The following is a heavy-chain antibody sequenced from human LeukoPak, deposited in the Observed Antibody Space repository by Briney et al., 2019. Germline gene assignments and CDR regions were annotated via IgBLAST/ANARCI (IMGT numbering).Heavy chain of an antibody. CDR3: ARDGGDYYDSSGYFDY. CDR2: IKQDGSEK. CDR1: GFTFSSYW. V-gene: IGHV3-7*01. Sequence: GGSLRLSCAASGFTFSSYWMSWVRQAPGKGLEWVANIKQDGSEKYYVDSVKGRFTISRDNAKNSLYLQMNSLRAEDTAVYYCARDGGDYYDSSGYFDYWGQGTLVTVSS. J-gene: IGHJ4*02. D-gene: IGHD3-22*01.